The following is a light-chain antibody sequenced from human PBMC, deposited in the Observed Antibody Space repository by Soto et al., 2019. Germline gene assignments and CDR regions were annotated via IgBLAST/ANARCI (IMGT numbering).Light chain of an antibody. CDR2: GPS. J-gene: IGKJ1*01. V-gene: IGKV3-20*01. Sequence: IMMKMSPATLSVSPGERATLSCRASQSVSSNLSWYQQKPGQAPRLLIYGPSSRATGIPDRFSGSGSGTDFTLTINRLEPEDFAVYYCQQYDSSPRTFGQGTKVDIK. CDR1: QSVSSN. CDR3: QQYDSSPRT.